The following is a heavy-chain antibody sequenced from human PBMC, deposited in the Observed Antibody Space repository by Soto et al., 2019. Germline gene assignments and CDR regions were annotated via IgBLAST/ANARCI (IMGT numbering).Heavy chain of an antibody. V-gene: IGHV3-33*01. Sequence: PGGSLRLSCAASGFTFSSYGMHWVRQAPGKGLEWVAVIWYDGSNKYYADSVKGRFTISRDNSKNTLYLQMNGLRAEDTAVYYCARDRGLMTTVTVNYYYYGMDVWGQGTTVTVSS. CDR3: ARDRGLMTTVTVNYYYYGMDV. D-gene: IGHD4-17*01. CDR2: IWYDGSNK. J-gene: IGHJ6*02. CDR1: GFTFSSYG.